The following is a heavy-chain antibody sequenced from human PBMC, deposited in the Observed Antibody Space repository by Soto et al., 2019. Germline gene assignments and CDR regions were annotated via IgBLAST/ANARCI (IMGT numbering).Heavy chain of an antibody. CDR3: VKDGGYCSSTTCYSPRNHYFDS. J-gene: IGHJ4*02. CDR2: IKFDGSVK. CDR1: GFTLSDYW. V-gene: IGHV3-7*03. D-gene: IGHD2-2*01. Sequence: GGSLRLSCAASGFTLSDYWMSWVRQAPGKGPEWVANIKFDGSVKQYVDSVRGRFTISRDNSRNSLFLQMNSLRAGDTAVYYCVKDGGYCSSTTCYSPRNHYFDSWGQGTLVTVSS.